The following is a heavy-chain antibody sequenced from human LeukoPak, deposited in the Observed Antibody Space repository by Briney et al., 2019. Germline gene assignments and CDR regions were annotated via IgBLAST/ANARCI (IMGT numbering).Heavy chain of an antibody. CDR1: GFTFSSYS. CDR2: ISSSSSYI. Sequence: KPGGSLRLSCAASGFTFSSYSMNRVRQAPGKGLEWVSSISSSSSYIYYADSVKGRFTISRDNAQNSLYLQMNSLRAEDTAVYYCARGDYGDHLGDFDIWGQGTLVAVSS. D-gene: IGHD4-17*01. CDR3: ARGDYGDHLGDFDI. J-gene: IGHJ3*02. V-gene: IGHV3-21*01.